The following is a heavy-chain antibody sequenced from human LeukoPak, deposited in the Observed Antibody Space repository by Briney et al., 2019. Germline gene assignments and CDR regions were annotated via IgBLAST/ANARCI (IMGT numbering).Heavy chain of an antibody. CDR2: IYYSGST. D-gene: IGHD3-9*01. J-gene: IGHJ6*03. V-gene: IGHV4-39*02. CDR1: GGSISSSSYH. Sequence: PSETLSLTCTVSGGSISSSSYHWGWIRQPPGKGLKWIGSIYYSGSTYYNPSLKSRVTISVDTSKNQFSLKLSSVTAADTAVYYCAREGYDILTGYNTSYYYYYYMDVWGKGTTVTISS. CDR3: AREGYDILTGYNTSYYYYYYMDV.